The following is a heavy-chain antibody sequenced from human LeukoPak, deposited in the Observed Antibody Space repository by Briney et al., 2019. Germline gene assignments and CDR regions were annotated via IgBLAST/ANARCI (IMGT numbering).Heavy chain of an antibody. CDR1: GFTFSSYS. V-gene: IGHV3-21*01. D-gene: IGHD5-18*01. J-gene: IGHJ4*02. CDR3: ARGASGYSYG. Sequence: GGSLRLSCAASGFTFSSYSMNWVRQAPGKGLEWVSSISSSSSNIYYEDSVKGRFTISRDNAKNSLYLQMNSLRAEDTAVYYCARGASGYSYGWGQGTLVTVSS. CDR2: ISSSSSNI.